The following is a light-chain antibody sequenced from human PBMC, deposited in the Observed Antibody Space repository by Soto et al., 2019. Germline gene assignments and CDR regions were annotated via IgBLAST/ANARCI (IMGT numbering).Light chain of an antibody. Sequence: EIVLTQSPGTLSLSPGERATLSCRASQSVSSSYLAWYKQKPGQAPRLLIYGASSRATGIPDRFSGSGSGTDFTLTIRRLEPEDFAVYYCQQYGSSPTFGQGTKVEIK. J-gene: IGKJ1*01. CDR3: QQYGSSPT. CDR2: GAS. CDR1: QSVSSSY. V-gene: IGKV3-20*01.